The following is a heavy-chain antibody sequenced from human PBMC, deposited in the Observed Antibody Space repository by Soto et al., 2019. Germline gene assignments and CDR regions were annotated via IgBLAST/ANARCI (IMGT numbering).Heavy chain of an antibody. Sequence: EVQLVDSGGGLVQPGGSLRLSCAASGFIFSTYVMRWVRQAPGKGLEWVAAISDSGGTSYYADSVKGRFTISRDNSKNTLYLQMNSLRAEDTDIYYCAKRPRALLTFDYWGQGTLVTVSS. CDR3: AKRPRALLTFDY. J-gene: IGHJ4*02. CDR2: ISDSGGTS. CDR1: GFIFSTYV. V-gene: IGHV3-23*04. D-gene: IGHD1-26*01.